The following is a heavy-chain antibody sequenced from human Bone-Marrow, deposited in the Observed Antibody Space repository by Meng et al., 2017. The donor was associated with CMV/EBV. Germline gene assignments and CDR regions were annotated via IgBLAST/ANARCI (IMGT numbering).Heavy chain of an antibody. V-gene: IGHV4-31*03. CDR2: IYYSGST. D-gene: IGHD2-2*01. CDR3: ARDRGCSSTSCYPNNWFDP. CDR1: GGSISSGGYY. J-gene: IGHJ5*02. Sequence: SETLSLTCTVSGGSISSGGYYWSWIRQHPGKGLEWIGYIYYSGSTYYNPSLKSRVTISVDTSKNQFSLKLSSVTAADTAVYYCARDRGCSSTSCYPNNWFDPWVQGTLVTVSS.